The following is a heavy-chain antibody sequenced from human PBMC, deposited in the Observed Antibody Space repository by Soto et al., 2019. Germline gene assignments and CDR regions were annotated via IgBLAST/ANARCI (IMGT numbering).Heavy chain of an antibody. CDR2: ISAYNGNT. CDR3: ARDYDILTGALSFDY. V-gene: IGHV1-18*01. D-gene: IGHD3-9*01. Sequence: ASVKVSCKASGYTFTSYGISCVLQSPLQGLEWMGWISAYNGNTNYAQKLQGRVTMTTDTSTSTAYMELRSLRSDDTAVYYCARDYDILTGALSFDYWGQGTLVTVS. CDR1: GYTFTSYG. J-gene: IGHJ4*02.